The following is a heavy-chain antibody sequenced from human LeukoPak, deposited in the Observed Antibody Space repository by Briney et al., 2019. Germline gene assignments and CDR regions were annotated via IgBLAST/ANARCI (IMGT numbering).Heavy chain of an antibody. D-gene: IGHD1-1*01. Sequence: ASVKVSCKASGGTFSSYAISWVRQAPGQGLEWMGGIIPIFGTANYAQKFQGRVTITADESTSTAYMELSSLRSEDTVVYYCARLWRTDRHWFDPWGQGTLVTVSS. V-gene: IGHV1-69*13. CDR1: GGTFSSYA. CDR2: IIPIFGTA. CDR3: ARLWRTDRHWFDP. J-gene: IGHJ5*02.